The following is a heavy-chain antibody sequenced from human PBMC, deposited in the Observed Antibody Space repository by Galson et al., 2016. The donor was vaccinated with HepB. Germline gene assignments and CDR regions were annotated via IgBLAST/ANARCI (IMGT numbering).Heavy chain of an antibody. D-gene: IGHD6-13*01. CDR1: GYTFTDYYF. CDR3: AKRPTWRIAIPVDYFDY. CDR2: INPNTGDT. J-gene: IGHJ4*02. V-gene: IGHV1-2*06. Sequence: SVKVSCKASGYTFTDYYFMYWVRQAPGQGLEWIGRINPNTGDTNYAQKFQGRVTMSRDTSISTAYMDLTRLTDEDTAVYYCAKRPTWRIAIPVDYFDYWGQGTMVTVSS.